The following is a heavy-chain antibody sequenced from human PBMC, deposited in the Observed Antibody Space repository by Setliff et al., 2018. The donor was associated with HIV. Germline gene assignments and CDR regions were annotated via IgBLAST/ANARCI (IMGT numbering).Heavy chain of an antibody. J-gene: IGHJ4*02. CDR1: GFIFDSYW. Sequence: PGGSLRLSCAASGFIFDSYWMTWVRQAPGKGLEWVANIKEDGSEKYYVDSVKGRFTISRDNAKNSLYLQMNSLRVEDTAVYYCSRDRVPYCSGDNCYDFDYWGQGTLVTVS. CDR2: IKEDGSEK. D-gene: IGHD2-15*01. CDR3: SRDRVPYCSGDNCYDFDY. V-gene: IGHV3-7*01.